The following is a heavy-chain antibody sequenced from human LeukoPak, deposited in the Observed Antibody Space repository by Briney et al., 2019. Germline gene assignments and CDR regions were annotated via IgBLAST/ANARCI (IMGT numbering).Heavy chain of an antibody. CDR3: ARNYDYGDYGRFDP. CDR1: GYTFTNYW. J-gene: IGHJ5*02. D-gene: IGHD4-17*01. CDR2: IYPGDSDT. Sequence: GESLKISCKVSGYTFTNYWIGWVRQMPGKGLEWMGIIYPGDSDTRYSPSFQGQVTISADKSITTAYLQWSSLKASDTAMYYCARNYDYGDYGRFDPWGQGTLVTVSS. V-gene: IGHV5-51*01.